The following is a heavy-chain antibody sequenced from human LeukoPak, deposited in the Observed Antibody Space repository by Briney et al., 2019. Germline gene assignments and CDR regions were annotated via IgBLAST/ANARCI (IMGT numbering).Heavy chain of an antibody. CDR1: GFTFSSYG. CDR3: ARAQEGSSGWYRAFDY. CDR2: IWYDGSNK. J-gene: IGHJ4*02. D-gene: IGHD6-19*01. Sequence: HPRRSLRLSCAASGFTFSSYGMHWVRQAPGKGLEWVAVIWYDGSNKYYADSVKGRFTISRDNSKNTLYLQMNSLRAEDTAVYYCARAQEGSSGWYRAFDYWGQGTLVTVSS. V-gene: IGHV3-33*01.